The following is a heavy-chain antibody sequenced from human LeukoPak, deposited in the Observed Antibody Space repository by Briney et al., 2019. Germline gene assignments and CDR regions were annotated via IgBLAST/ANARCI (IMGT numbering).Heavy chain of an antibody. CDR3: ATRIYYCYYMDV. CDR1: GYTFTSYD. CDR2: MNPNSGNT. V-gene: IGHV1-8*03. Sequence: RASVKVSCKASGYTFTSYDIIWVRQATAQGLEGMGWMNPNSGNTGYAQQLQGRVTITRNNSISTAYMELSSLRSVDTAVYYCATRIYYCYYMDVWGKGTTVTVSS. J-gene: IGHJ6*03.